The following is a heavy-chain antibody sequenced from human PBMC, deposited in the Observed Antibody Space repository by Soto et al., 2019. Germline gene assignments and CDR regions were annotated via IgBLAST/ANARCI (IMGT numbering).Heavy chain of an antibody. CDR1: GFTFSSYG. CDR2: IWYDGSNK. D-gene: IGHD4-17*01. Sequence: QVQLVESGGGVVQPGRSLRLSCAASGFTFSSYGMHWVRQAPGKGLEWVAVIWYDGSNKYYADSVKGRFTISRDNSKNTLYLQMNSLRAEDTAVYYCARDRRSGRYGDIDYWGQGTLVTVSS. CDR3: ARDRRSGRYGDIDY. V-gene: IGHV3-33*01. J-gene: IGHJ4*02.